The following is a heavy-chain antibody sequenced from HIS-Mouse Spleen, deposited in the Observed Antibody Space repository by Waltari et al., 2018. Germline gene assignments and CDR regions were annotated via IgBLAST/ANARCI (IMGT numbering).Heavy chain of an antibody. D-gene: IGHD7-27*01. J-gene: IGHJ2*01. CDR2: INHSEST. Sequence: QVQLQQWGAGLLKPSETLSLTCAVYGGSFSGYYWSWIRQPPGKGLEWIGEINHSESTNYNPSLKGRVTISVDTSKNQFSLKLSCVTAADTAVYYCARGRCEANSPSYWYFDLWGRGTLVTVSS. V-gene: IGHV4-34*01. CDR1: GGSFSGYY. CDR3: ARGRCEANSPSYWYFDL.